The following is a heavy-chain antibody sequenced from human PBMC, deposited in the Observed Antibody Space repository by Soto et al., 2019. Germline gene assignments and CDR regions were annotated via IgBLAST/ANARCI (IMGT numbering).Heavy chain of an antibody. D-gene: IGHD6-13*01. CDR1: GGTFSSYA. CDR2: IIPIFGTA. V-gene: IGHV1-69*06. J-gene: IGHJ5*02. Sequence: SVKVSCKASGGTFSSYAISCVLQSPLQGLEWMGGIIPIFGTANYAQKFQGRVTITADKSTSTAYMELSSLRSEDTAVYYCARENIAAAGTGWFDPWGQGTLVTVSS. CDR3: ARENIAAAGTGWFDP.